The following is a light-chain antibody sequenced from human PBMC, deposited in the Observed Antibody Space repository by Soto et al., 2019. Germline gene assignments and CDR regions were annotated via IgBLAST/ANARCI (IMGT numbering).Light chain of an antibody. Sequence: EIVMTQSPATLSVSTGERATLSCRASQSVSSNLAWYQQKPGLAPRLLIYGASTRATGIPARFSGSGSGTEFTLTISSLQSEDFAVYYCQQYNNWLWTFGQGTKVEIK. CDR1: QSVSSN. V-gene: IGKV3-15*01. CDR3: QQYNNWLWT. J-gene: IGKJ1*01. CDR2: GAS.